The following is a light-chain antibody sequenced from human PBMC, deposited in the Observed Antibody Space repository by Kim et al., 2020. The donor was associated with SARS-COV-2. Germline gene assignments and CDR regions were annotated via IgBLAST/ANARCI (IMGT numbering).Light chain of an antibody. CDR2: GAF. CDR1: QSVTSN. Sequence: EIVMTQSSATLSVSPGERATLSCRASQSVTSNLAWYQQKPGQAPRLLLYGAFNRATGIPARFSGSGSGTEFTLTISSLQSEDFAVYYCQQYQDLPLTFGGGTKVDIK. J-gene: IGKJ4*01. V-gene: IGKV3-15*01. CDR3: QQYQDLPLT.